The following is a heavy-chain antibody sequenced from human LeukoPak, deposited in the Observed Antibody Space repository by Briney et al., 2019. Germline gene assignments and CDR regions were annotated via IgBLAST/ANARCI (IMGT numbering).Heavy chain of an antibody. Sequence: ASVKVSCKAFGGGFTTYAISWVRQAPGQSLEWMGGLIPVSGRPNYAQKFQGRLTIGADESTTTAHMELRGLTSEDTALYYCAKDDLGLAAFDVWGQGTMVTVPS. CDR2: LIPVSGRP. D-gene: IGHD7-27*01. J-gene: IGHJ3*01. CDR3: AKDDLGLAAFDV. V-gene: IGHV1-69*13. CDR1: GGGFTTYA.